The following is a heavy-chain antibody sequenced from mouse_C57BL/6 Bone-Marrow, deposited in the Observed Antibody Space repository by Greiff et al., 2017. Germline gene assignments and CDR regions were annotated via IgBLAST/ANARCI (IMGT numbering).Heavy chain of an antibody. J-gene: IGHJ4*01. CDR2: IWRGGST. CDR3: AKSHVSSDYFYAMDY. V-gene: IGHV2-5*01. Sequence: VQLQQSGPGLVQPSQSLSISCTASGFSLTSYGVHWVRQSPGKGLEWLGVIWRGGSTDYYAAFMTRLSITKDNSKSNVFFKMNSLQADDTAIYYCAKSHVSSDYFYAMDYWGKGTSVTVSS. CDR1: GFSLTSYG. D-gene: IGHD2-4*01.